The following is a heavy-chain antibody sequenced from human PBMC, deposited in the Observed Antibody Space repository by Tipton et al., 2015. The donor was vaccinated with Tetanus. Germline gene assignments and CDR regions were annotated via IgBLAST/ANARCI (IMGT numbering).Heavy chain of an antibody. J-gene: IGHJ4*02. D-gene: IGHD2-15*01. Sequence: SLRLSCAASGFIFSSYGIHWVRQAPGKGLEWVAVSWYDGTDKYYADSVKGRFTISRDNSKNTLYLQMNSLRAEDTAVYYCARGADCSGGGCFSGDFDNWGQGTQVTVSS. V-gene: IGHV3-33*01. CDR2: SWYDGTDK. CDR3: ARGADCSGGGCFSGDFDN. CDR1: GFIFSSYG.